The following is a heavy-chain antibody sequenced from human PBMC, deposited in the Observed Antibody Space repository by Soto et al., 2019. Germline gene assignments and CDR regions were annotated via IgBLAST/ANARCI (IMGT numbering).Heavy chain of an antibody. CDR1: GGSISSSSYY. D-gene: IGHD3-10*01. CDR3: ARLGTMVRGFYFDY. Sequence: SETLSLTCTVPGGSISSSSYYWGWIRQPPGKGLEWIGSIYYSGSTYYNPSLKSRVTISVDTSKNQFPLKLSSVTAADTAVYYCARLGTMVRGFYFDYWGQGTLVTV. J-gene: IGHJ4*02. V-gene: IGHV4-39*01. CDR2: IYYSGST.